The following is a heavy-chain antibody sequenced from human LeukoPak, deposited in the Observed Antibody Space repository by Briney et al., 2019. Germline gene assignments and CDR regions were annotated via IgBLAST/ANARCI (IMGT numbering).Heavy chain of an antibody. CDR1: GFTFSSYA. D-gene: IGHD5-24*01. CDR2: ISGSGGST. J-gene: IGHJ1*01. Sequence: QAGGSLRLSCAASGFTFSSYAMSWVRQAPGKGLEWVSAISGSGGSTYYADSVEGRFTISRDNSKNTLYLQMNCLRAEDTAVYYCAKDRRWPQFEYFQHWGQGTLVTVSS. V-gene: IGHV3-23*01. CDR3: AKDRRWPQFEYFQH.